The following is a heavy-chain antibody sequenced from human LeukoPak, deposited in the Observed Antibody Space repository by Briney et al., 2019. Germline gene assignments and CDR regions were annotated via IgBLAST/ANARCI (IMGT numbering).Heavy chain of an antibody. V-gene: IGHV1-69*04. J-gene: IGHJ6*02. CDR2: IIVILGKV. Sequence: SVKVSCKASGGPFNSYAINWVRQAPGQGLQWMGRIIVILGKVNYAQKFQGRLTITADKSTRTAYMDLSNLASEDTAIYFCARYIHPQGLIGYAMDVWGQGTTVIVSS. D-gene: IGHD2-15*01. CDR3: ARYIHPQGLIGYAMDV. CDR1: GGPFNSYA.